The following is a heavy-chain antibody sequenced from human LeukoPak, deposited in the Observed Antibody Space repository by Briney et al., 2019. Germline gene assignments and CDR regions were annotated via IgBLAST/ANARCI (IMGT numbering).Heavy chain of an antibody. CDR2: INPIFGTA. CDR3: ARAHFSAYTGSE. CDR1: GGTFSSYA. J-gene: IGHJ4*02. Sequence: SVKVSCKASGGTFSSYAISWVRQAPGQGLEWMGGINPIFGTAKYAQKFQGRVTFTADESTSTVYMELSSLRSEDTAIYYCARAHFSAYTGSEWGQGTLVTVSS. V-gene: IGHV1-69*13. D-gene: IGHD3-16*01.